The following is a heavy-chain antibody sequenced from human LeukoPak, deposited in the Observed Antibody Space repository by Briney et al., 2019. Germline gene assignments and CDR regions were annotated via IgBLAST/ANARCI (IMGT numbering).Heavy chain of an antibody. CDR2: INTNTGNP. V-gene: IGHV7-4-1*02. D-gene: IGHD3-3*01. J-gene: IGHJ5*02. CDR3: ARDGLRFLEWLLSQNNWFDP. CDR1: GYTFTSYA. Sequence: APVKVSCKASGYTFTSYAMNWVRQAPGQGLEWMGWINTNTGNPTYAQGFTGRFVFSLDTSVSTAYLQISSLKAEDTAVYYCARDGLRFLEWLLSQNNWFDPWGQGTLVTVSS.